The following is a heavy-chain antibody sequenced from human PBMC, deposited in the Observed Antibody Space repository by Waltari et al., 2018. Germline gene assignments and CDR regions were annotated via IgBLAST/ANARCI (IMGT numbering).Heavy chain of an antibody. CDR3: AREDGWIDY. CDR1: GGSISSYY. CDR2: IYYSGST. Sequence: QVQLQESGPGLVKPSETLSLTCTVSGGSISSYYWSWIRQPPGKGLEWIGYIYYSGSTNYNPTLMSRVTISVDTSKNQFSLKLSSVTAADTAVYYCAREDGWIDYWGQGTLVTVSS. V-gene: IGHV4-59*01. D-gene: IGHD3-10*01. J-gene: IGHJ4*02.